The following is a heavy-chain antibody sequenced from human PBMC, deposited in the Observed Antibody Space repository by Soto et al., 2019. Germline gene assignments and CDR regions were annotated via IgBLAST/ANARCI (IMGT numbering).Heavy chain of an antibody. CDR2: IYYSGST. CDR1: GGSLSSSCYY. J-gene: IGHJ6*02. V-gene: IGHV4-39*02. D-gene: IGHD3-10*01. Sequence: PEPLSLTCTVSGGSLSSSCYYWRWSRQPPGKGLEWIGSIYYSGSTYYNPSLKSRVTISVDTSKNQFSLKLSSVTAADTAVYYCARERSFNGGYYGMDVWGQGTTVT. CDR3: ARERSFNGGYYGMDV.